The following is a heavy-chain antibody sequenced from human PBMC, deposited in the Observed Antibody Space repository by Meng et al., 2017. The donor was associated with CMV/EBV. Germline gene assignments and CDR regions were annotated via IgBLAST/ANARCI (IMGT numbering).Heavy chain of an antibody. D-gene: IGHD3-3*01. V-gene: IGHV1-69*04. Sequence: SVKVSCKASGGTFSSYTISWVRQAPGQGLEWMGRIIPILGIANYAQKFQGRVMITADKSTSTAYMELSSLRSEDTAVYYCARDIITIFGVVKGGMDVWGQGTTVTVSS. CDR2: IIPILGIA. CDR3: ARDIITIFGVVKGGMDV. CDR1: GGTFSSYT. J-gene: IGHJ6*02.